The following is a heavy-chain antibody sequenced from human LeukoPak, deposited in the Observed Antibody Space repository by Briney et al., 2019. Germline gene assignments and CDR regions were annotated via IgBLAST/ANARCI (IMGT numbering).Heavy chain of an antibody. J-gene: IGHJ6*02. D-gene: IGHD2-2*01. Sequence: GGSLRLSCAASGFTFSSYAMSWVRQAPGKGLEWVALISYDGSNEYYADSVRGRFTISRDNSKFTLYMQMNSLRAEDTAVYYCARVRAGYCTSTSCYTGMDVWGQGTTVTVSS. CDR3: ARVRAGYCTSTSCYTGMDV. V-gene: IGHV3-30*04. CDR2: ISYDGSNE. CDR1: GFTFSSYA.